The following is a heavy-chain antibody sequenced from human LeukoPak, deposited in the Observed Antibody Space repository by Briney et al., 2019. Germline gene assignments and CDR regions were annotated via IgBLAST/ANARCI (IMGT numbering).Heavy chain of an antibody. D-gene: IGHD2-15*01. V-gene: IGHV4-39*07. Sequence: ASETLSLTCIVSGGSISSSSYYWGWIRQPPGKGLEWIGSIYYSGSTYYNPSLKSRVTISVDTSKNQFSLKLSSVTAADTAVYYCARGTVDYCSGGSCYLYYFDYWGQGTLVTVSS. CDR2: IYYSGST. J-gene: IGHJ4*02. CDR3: ARGTVDYCSGGSCYLYYFDY. CDR1: GGSISSSSYY.